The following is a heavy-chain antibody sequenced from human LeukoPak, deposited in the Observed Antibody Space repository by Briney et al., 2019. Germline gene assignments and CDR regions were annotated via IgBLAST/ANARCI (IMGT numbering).Heavy chain of an antibody. D-gene: IGHD5-18*01. V-gene: IGHV3-33*01. CDR3: AREKRGSGTAMVYYFDY. Sequence: GGSLRLSCAASGFTFSSYGMHWVRQAPGKGLEWVAVIWYDGSNKYYADSVKGRFTISRDNSKNTLYLQMNSLRAEDTAVYYCAREKRGSGTAMVYYFDYWGQGTLVTVSS. CDR2: IWYDGSNK. CDR1: GFTFSSYG. J-gene: IGHJ4*02.